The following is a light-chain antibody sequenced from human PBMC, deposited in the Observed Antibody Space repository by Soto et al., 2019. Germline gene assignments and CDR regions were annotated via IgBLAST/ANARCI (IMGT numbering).Light chain of an antibody. J-gene: IGKJ1*01. Sequence: EIVLTQSPGTLSLSPGERATLSSRARQTVSSSKLGWYQQKPGQAPKVLIYGASSRATGIPDRFSGSGSGTDFTLTISRLEPEDFAVYYCQQYGSSPRTFGQGTKVEIK. CDR2: GAS. V-gene: IGKV3-20*01. CDR3: QQYGSSPRT. CDR1: QTVSSSK.